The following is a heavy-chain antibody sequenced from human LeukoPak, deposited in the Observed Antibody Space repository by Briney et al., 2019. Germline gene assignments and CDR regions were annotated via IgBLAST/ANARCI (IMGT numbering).Heavy chain of an antibody. CDR1: GFTFDDYA. CDR3: AKDRTYDILTGPFDY. D-gene: IGHD3-9*01. CDR2: ISWNSGSI. V-gene: IGHV3-9*01. J-gene: IGHJ4*02. Sequence: GGSLRLSCAASGFTFDDYAMHWVRHAPGKGLEWVSGISWNSGSIGYADSVKGRFTISRDNAKNSLYLQMNSLRAEDTALYYCAKDRTYDILTGPFDYWGQGTLVTVSS.